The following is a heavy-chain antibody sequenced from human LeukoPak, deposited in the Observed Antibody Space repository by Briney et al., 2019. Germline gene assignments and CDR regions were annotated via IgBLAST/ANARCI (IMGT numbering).Heavy chain of an antibody. V-gene: IGHV1-2*02. D-gene: IGHD2-21*02. CDR3: ARDRGSGLLSD. CDR2: INPNSGGT. CDR1: GYTFTGYY. Sequence: ASVKVSCKASGYTFTGYYMHWVRQAPGQGLEWMGWINPNSGGTNCAQKFQGRVTMTRDTSINTAYMELSSLRSEDTAVYYCARDRGSGLLSDWGQGTLVTVSS. J-gene: IGHJ4*02.